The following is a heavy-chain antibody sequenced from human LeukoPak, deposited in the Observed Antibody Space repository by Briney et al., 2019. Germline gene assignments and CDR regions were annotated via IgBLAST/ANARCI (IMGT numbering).Heavy chain of an antibody. J-gene: IGHJ4*02. CDR2: VSYDGGNK. V-gene: IGHV3-30*03. D-gene: IGHD4-23*01. Sequence: PGRPLRLSCAASGFTFSSYGMHWVRQAPGKGLEWVAVVSYDGGNKDYADSVKGRFTISRDNSKNTLYLQMNSLRAEDTAVYYCARGYGGQDYFDYWGQGTLVTVSS. CDR3: ARGYGGQDYFDY. CDR1: GFTFSSYG.